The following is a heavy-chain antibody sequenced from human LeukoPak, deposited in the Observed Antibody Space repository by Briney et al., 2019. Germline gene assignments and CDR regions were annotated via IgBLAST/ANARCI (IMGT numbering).Heavy chain of an antibody. D-gene: IGHD3-22*01. CDR3: ARAPYDSSGYYSNWFDP. CDR1: GFTFSSYS. V-gene: IGHV3-48*04. Sequence: GGSLRLSCAASGFTFSSYSMNWVRQAPGKGLEWVSYISSSSSTIYYADSVKGRFTISRDNAKNSLYLQMNSLRAEDTAVYYCARAPYDSSGYYSNWFDPWGQGTLVTVSS. CDR2: ISSSSSTI. J-gene: IGHJ5*02.